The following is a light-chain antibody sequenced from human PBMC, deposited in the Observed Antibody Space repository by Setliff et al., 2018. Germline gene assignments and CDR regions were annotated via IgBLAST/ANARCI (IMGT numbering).Light chain of an antibody. CDR1: RSNVGPNT. CDR2: ANS. Sequence: QSVLTQPPSASGTPGQTVTISCSGGRSNVGPNTVDWYQQLPGTAPKLLVFANSQRPSGVPDRFSGSKSGTTAWELAITGLQAADEADYYCQSYDTSLNDYVFGTGTKVTVL. V-gene: IGLV1-44*01. J-gene: IGLJ1*01. CDR3: QSYDTSLNDYV.